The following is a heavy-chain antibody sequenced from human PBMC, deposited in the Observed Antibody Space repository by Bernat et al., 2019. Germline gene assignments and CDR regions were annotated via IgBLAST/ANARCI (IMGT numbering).Heavy chain of an antibody. V-gene: IGHV3-33*01. J-gene: IGHJ6*02. D-gene: IGHD4-17*01. CDR1: GFTFSSYG. CDR2: IWYDGSNK. CDR3: ARETRGPVTTDYYGMDV. Sequence: QVQLVESGGGVVQPGRSLRLSCAASGFTFSSYGMHWVRQAPGKGLEWVAGIWYDGSNKYYADSVKGRFTISRDNSKNTLYLQMNSLRAEDTAVYYCARETRGPVTTDYYGMDVWGQGTTVTVSS.